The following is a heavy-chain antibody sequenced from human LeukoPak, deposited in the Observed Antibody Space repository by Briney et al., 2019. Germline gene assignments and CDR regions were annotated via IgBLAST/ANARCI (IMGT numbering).Heavy chain of an antibody. CDR2: ISYDGSNK. D-gene: IGHD6-13*01. J-gene: IGHJ1*01. CDR1: GFTFSSYA. CDR3: ASPPWYSSSWYPEYFQH. Sequence: GGSLRLSCAASGFTFSSYAMHWVRQAPGKGLEWVAVISYDGSNKYYADSVKGRFTISRDNSKSTLYLQMNSLRAEDTAVYFCASPPWYSSSWYPEYFQHWGQGTLVTVSS. V-gene: IGHV3-30-3*01.